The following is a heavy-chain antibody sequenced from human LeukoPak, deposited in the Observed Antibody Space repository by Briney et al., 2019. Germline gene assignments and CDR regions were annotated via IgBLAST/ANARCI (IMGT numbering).Heavy chain of an antibody. J-gene: IGHJ4*02. CDR3: AKEQTSSGFFDY. D-gene: IGHD2-2*01. V-gene: IGHV3-23*01. Sequence: GGSPRLSCAASGLTFTNYAMSWVRQAPGKGLEWVPAISGSGTRTYYADSVKGRFTISRDNSKNTLYLQMNSLRAEDRAVYYCAKEQTSSGFFDYWGQGTLVTVSS. CDR2: ISGSGTRT. CDR1: GLTFTNYA.